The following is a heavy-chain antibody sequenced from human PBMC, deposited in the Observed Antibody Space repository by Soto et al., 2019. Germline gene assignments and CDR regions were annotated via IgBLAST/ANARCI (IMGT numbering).Heavy chain of an antibody. J-gene: IGHJ4*02. CDR3: ARYRSELSSGSYPLFDY. CDR1: GGSFSGYY. Sequence: SETLSLTCAVYGGSFSGYYWSWIRQPPGKGLEWIGEINHSGSTNYNPSLKSRVTISVDTSKNQFSLKLSSVTAADTAVYYCARYRSELSSGSYPLFDYWGQGTLVTVSS. V-gene: IGHV4-34*01. CDR2: INHSGST. D-gene: IGHD1-26*01.